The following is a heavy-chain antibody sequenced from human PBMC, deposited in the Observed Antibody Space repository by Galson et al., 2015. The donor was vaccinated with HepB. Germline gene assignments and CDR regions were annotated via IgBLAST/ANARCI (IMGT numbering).Heavy chain of an antibody. CDR1: GGSISSGSYY. V-gene: IGHV4-61*02. CDR3: ARDLPRGGLGYCSSTSCSRSDWYFDL. CDR2: IYTSGST. D-gene: IGHD2-2*01. Sequence: PLSLTCTVSGGSISSGSYYWSWIRQPAGKGLEWIGRIYTSGSTNYNPSLKSRVTMSVDTSKNQFSLKLSSVTAADTAVYYCARDLPRGGLGYCSSTSCSRSDWYFDLWGRGTLVTVSS. J-gene: IGHJ2*01.